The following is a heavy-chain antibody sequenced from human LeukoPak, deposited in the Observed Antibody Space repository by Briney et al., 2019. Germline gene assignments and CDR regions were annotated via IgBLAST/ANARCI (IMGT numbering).Heavy chain of an antibody. J-gene: IGHJ3*02. CDR2: ISSSSSYI. V-gene: IGHV3-21*01. CDR1: GFTFSSYS. D-gene: IGHD6-6*01. Sequence: GGSLRLSCAASGFTFSSYSMNWVRQAPGKGLEWVSSISSSSSYIYYADSVKGRFTISRDNANNSLYLQMNSLRAEDTAVYYCAIAARYDAFDIWGQGTMVTVSS. CDR3: AIAARYDAFDI.